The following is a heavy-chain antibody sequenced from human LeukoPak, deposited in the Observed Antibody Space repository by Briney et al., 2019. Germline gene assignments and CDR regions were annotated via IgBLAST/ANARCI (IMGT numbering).Heavy chain of an antibody. J-gene: IGHJ5*02. CDR2: INHSGST. V-gene: IGHV4-34*01. CDR3: ARHEYSGSYYGLSWFDP. Sequence: SETLSLTCAVYGGSFSGYYWSWIRQPPGKGLEWIGEINHSGSTNYNPSLKSRVTISVDTSKNQHSLNLSSLTAADTAVYYCARHEYSGSYYGLSWFDPWGQGTLVTVSS. CDR1: GGSFSGYY. D-gene: IGHD1-26*01.